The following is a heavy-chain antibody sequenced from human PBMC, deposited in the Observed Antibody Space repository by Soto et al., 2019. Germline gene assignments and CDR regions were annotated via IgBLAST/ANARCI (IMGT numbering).Heavy chain of an antibody. CDR1: GGSISSYY. J-gene: IGHJ3*02. CDR3: ARGRQQWLVSGAFDI. Sequence: PSETLSLTCTVSGGSISSYYWSWIRQPPGKGLEWIGYIYYSGSTDYNPSLKSRVTISVDTSKNQFSLKLSSVTAADTAVYYCARGRQQWLVSGAFDIWGQGTMVTVSS. D-gene: IGHD6-19*01. CDR2: IYYSGST. V-gene: IGHV4-59*01.